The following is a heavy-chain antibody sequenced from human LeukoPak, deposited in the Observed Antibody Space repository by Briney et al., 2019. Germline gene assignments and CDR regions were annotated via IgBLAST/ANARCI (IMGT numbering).Heavy chain of an antibody. Sequence: PSETLSLTCAVYGGSFSGYYWSWIRQPPGKGLEWIGEIYHSGSANYNPSLKNRVTISVDKSKNQFSLTLSSLTAADTAVYYCARDSGSSPGDWGQGTLVTVSS. V-gene: IGHV4-34*01. D-gene: IGHD6-13*01. CDR1: GGSFSGYY. CDR2: IYHSGSA. J-gene: IGHJ4*02. CDR3: ARDSGSSPGD.